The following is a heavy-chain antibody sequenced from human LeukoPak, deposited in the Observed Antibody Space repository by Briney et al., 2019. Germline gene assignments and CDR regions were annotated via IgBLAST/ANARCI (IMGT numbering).Heavy chain of an antibody. CDR2: ISTSSSTI. J-gene: IGHJ4*02. CDR3: ARTDRQYSGGTEDY. V-gene: IGHV3-48*04. CDR1: GFTFSIYS. Sequence: GRSLRLSCAASGFTFSIYSMNWVRQAPGKGLEWVSYISTSSSTIYYADSVKGRFTISRDNAKNSLYLQMNSLRAEDTAVYYCARTDRQYSGGTEDYWGQGTLVTVSS. D-gene: IGHD5-12*01.